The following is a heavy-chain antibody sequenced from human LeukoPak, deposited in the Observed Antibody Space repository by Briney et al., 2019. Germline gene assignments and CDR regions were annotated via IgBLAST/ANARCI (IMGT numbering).Heavy chain of an antibody. CDR2: TNPSGGST. CDR3: ARDGHMASALYYFDY. J-gene: IGHJ4*02. D-gene: IGHD6-6*01. Sequence: ASVKVSCKASGYTFTSYSMHWVRQAPGQGLEWMGITNPSGGSTTYAQKFQGRVTMTRDTSTSTVYMELSSLRSEDTAVYYCARDGHMASALYYFDYWGQGTLVTVSS. CDR1: GYTFTSYS. V-gene: IGHV1-46*01.